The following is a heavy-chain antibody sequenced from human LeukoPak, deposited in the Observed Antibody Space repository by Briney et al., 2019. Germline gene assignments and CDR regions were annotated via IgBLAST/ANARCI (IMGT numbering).Heavy chain of an antibody. J-gene: IGHJ4*02. CDR1: GYTFTGYY. D-gene: IGHD6-19*01. CDR2: INPDSGGT. CDR3: ARVLFYSSGNKSNRVDY. V-gene: IGHV1-2*02. Sequence: ASVKVSCKASGYTFTGYYIHWVRQAPGQGLEWMGWINPDSGGTNYAQKFQGRVTMTRDTSIRTAYMELSRLRSDDEAVYYCARVLFYSSGNKSNRVDYWGQGTLVTVSS.